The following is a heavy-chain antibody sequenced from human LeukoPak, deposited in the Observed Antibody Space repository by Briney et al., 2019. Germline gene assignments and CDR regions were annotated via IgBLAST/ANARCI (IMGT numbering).Heavy chain of an antibody. D-gene: IGHD4-17*01. V-gene: IGHV4-30-2*01. CDR2: IYHSGST. J-gene: IGHJ5*02. CDR1: GGSISSGGYY. Sequence: SETLSLTCTVSGGSISSGGYYWSWIRQPPGKGLEWIGYIYHSGSTYYNPSLKSRVTISVDRSKNQFSLKLSSVTAADTAVYYCARSIGNGDYLGNWFDPWGQGTLVTVSS. CDR3: ARSIGNGDYLGNWFDP.